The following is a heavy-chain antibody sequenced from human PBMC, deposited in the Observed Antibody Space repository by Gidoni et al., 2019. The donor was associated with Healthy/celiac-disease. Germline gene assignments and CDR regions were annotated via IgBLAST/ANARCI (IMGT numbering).Heavy chain of an antibody. CDR1: GGSVSSGSYY. J-gene: IGHJ4*02. D-gene: IGHD3-22*01. CDR2: IYYSGSP. V-gene: IGHV4-61*01. Sequence: QVQLQESGPGLVKPSETLSLTCTVSGGSVSSGSYYWSWIRQPPGKGLEWIGYIYYSGSPNYNPSLKSRVTISVDTSKNQFSLKLSSVTAADTAVYYCASTTYYYDSRGPPYFDYWGQGTLVTVSS. CDR3: ASTTYYYDSRGPPYFDY.